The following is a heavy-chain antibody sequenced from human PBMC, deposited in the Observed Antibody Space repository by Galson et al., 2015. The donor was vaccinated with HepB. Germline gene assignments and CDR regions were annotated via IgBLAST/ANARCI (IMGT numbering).Heavy chain of an antibody. V-gene: IGHV3-11*06. CDR1: GFSFSDYY. J-gene: IGHJ4*02. D-gene: IGHD5-18*01. CDR2: ISSSGTYT. Sequence: SLRLSCAASGFSFSDYYMSWIRQAPGKGLECVSYISSSGTYTNYADSVKGRFTISRDNAKNSLYLQMNSLRVEDTAVYYCARIRQPGPPDEYWGQGTLVTVSS. CDR3: ARIRQPGPPDEY.